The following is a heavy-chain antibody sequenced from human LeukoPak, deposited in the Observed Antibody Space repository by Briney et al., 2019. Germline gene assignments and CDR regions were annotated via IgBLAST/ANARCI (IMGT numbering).Heavy chain of an antibody. CDR2: IYSGGTT. CDR3: ARGFYGVSDY. J-gene: IGHJ4*02. D-gene: IGHD4-17*01. CDR1: GFTVGSNY. Sequence: GGSLRLSCAASGFTVGSNYMSWVRQAPGKGLQWVSVIYSGGTTYYADSVKGRFTVSRDNSKNTLTLQMNNLRPDDTAVYYCARGFYGVSDYWGRGTLVTVSS. V-gene: IGHV3-53*05.